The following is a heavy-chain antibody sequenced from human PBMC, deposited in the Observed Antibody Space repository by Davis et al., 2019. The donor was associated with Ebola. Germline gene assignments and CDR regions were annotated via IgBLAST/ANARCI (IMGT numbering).Heavy chain of an antibody. CDR3: AKDASSRSGSYYQFDH. CDR2: ISGSGVTT. Sequence: EGSLRLSCEASGFTFTTYPMSWVRQAPGKGLEWVSIISGSGVTTYYADSVKGRFTILRGNSRNTVYLQMNNLRADDTAIYYCAKDASSRSGSYYQFDHWGQGTLVTVSS. V-gene: IGHV3-23*01. J-gene: IGHJ4*02. D-gene: IGHD1-26*01. CDR1: GFTFTTYP.